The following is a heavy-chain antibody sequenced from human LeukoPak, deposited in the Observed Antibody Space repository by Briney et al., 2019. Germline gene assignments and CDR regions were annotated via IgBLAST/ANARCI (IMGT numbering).Heavy chain of an antibody. D-gene: IGHD2-2*01. CDR1: GGSISSYY. CDR3: ARWSCSSTSCYSGFDY. J-gene: IGHJ4*02. CDR2: IYYSGST. Sequence: NPSETLSLTCTVSGGSISSYYWSWIRQPPGKGLEWIGYIYYSGSTNYNPSLKSRVTISVDTSKNQFSLKLSSVTAADTAVYYCARWSCSSTSCYSGFDYWGQGTLVTVSS. V-gene: IGHV4-59*01.